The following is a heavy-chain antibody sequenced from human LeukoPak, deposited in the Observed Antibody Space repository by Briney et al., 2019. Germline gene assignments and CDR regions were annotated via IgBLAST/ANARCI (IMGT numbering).Heavy chain of an antibody. CDR2: IKTDGSEK. J-gene: IGHJ5*02. CDR1: GFPFSSYS. CDR3: ARGTYSGTWANWFDP. Sequence: PGGSLRLSCAASGFPFSSYSMTWVRQAPGKGLEWVANIKTDGSEKYYVDSVKGRFTISRDNAKKSVYLQMNSLRAEDTAVYYCARGTYSGTWANWFDPWGQGTLVTVSS. D-gene: IGHD6-13*01. V-gene: IGHV3-7*03.